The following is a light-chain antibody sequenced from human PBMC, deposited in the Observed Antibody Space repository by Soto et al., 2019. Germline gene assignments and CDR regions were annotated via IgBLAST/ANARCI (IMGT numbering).Light chain of an antibody. Sequence: ETVMTQSPVTLSVSPGERATLSCRASQSVSSNLAWYQQKPGQAPRLLIYGASTRATGIPARFSGSGSGTEFTLTISSLQSEDFAVYYCQQYNNWPPLTFGGGTKVDI. CDR2: GAS. CDR1: QSVSSN. J-gene: IGKJ4*01. CDR3: QQYNNWPPLT. V-gene: IGKV3-15*01.